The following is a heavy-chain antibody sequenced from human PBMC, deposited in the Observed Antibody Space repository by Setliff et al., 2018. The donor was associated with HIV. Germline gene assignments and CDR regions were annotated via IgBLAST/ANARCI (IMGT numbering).Heavy chain of an antibody. CDR2: INPNSGGT. Sequence: GASVKVSCKASGYTFTGYYMHWVRQAPGQGLEWMGWINPNSGGTNYAQKFKGGVTMTRDTSISTAYMELSRLRSDDTAVYYCARDPFLRDYYYYMDVWGKGTTVTVSS. V-gene: IGHV1-2*02. CDR3: ARDPFLRDYYYYMDV. J-gene: IGHJ6*03. CDR1: GYTFTGYY.